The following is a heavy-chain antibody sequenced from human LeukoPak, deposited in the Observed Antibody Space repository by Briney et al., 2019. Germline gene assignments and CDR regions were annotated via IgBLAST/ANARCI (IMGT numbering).Heavy chain of an antibody. J-gene: IGHJ6*03. V-gene: IGHV1-46*01. CDR3: ARAEDIILVSDARNDYFYYMDV. CDR1: GYTFTSYY. CDR2: INPSGGST. D-gene: IGHD2-8*02. Sequence: ASVKVSCKASGYTFTSYYMHWVRQAPGQGLEWMGIINPSGGSTSYAQKFQGRVTMTRDTSTSTAYMELSSLRPEDTAVYYCARAEDIILVSDARNDYFYYMDVWGKGTTVTVSS.